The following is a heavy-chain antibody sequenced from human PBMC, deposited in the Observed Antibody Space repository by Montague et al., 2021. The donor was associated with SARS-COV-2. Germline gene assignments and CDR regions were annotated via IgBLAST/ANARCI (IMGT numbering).Heavy chain of an antibody. CDR3: ARVRGISAWFDP. CDR1: SGFINSETYY. J-gene: IGHJ5*02. Sequence: TLSLTCSVSSGFINSETYYWSWIRQPAGKGLEWIGRVHSSGSTNYSPSFKGRVTMSLDTSNKQFSLNLTSVTAADTAVYYCARVRGISAWFDPWGQGTLVTVSS. V-gene: IGHV4-61*02. D-gene: IGHD6-13*01. CDR2: VHSSGST.